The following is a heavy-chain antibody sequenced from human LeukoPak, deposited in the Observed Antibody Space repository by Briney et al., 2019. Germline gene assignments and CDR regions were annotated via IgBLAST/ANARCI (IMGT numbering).Heavy chain of an antibody. V-gene: IGHV4-4*02. CDR1: GGSISSSNW. CDR3: ARGYYYDSSGYTPPHFDY. D-gene: IGHD3-22*01. CDR2: IYHSGST. Sequence: SPSETLSLTCAVSGGSISSSNWWSWVRQPPGKGLEWIGEIYHSGSTNYNPSLKSRVTISVDKSKNQFSLKLSSVTAADTAVYYCARGYYYDSSGYTPPHFDYWGQGTLVTVSS. J-gene: IGHJ4*02.